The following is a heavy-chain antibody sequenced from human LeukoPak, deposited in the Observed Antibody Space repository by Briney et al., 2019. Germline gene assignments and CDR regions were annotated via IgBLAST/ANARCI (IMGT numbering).Heavy chain of an antibody. CDR3: ARGQQWLVLGGFDY. CDR2: INSDGSST. CDR1: GFTFSSYW. J-gene: IGHJ4*02. D-gene: IGHD6-19*01. Sequence: GGSLRLSCAASGFTFSSYWMHWVRQVPGKGLVWVSRINSDGSSTSYADSVKGRFTISRDKAKNTLYLQMNSLRAEDTAVYYCARGQQWLVLGGFDYWGQGTLVTVSS. V-gene: IGHV3-74*01.